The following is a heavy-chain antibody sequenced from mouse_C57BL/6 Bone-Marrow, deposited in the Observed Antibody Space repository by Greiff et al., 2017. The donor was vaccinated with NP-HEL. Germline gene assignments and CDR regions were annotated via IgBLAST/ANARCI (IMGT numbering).Heavy chain of an antibody. CDR2: ISYDGSN. CDR3: ARDDDYFDY. Sequence: EVKLMESGPGLVKPSQSLSLTCSVTGYSITSGYYWNWIRQFPGNKLEWMGYISYDGSNNYNPSLKNRISITRDTSKNQFFLKLNSVTTEDTATYYCARDDDYFDYWGQGTTLTVSS. J-gene: IGHJ2*01. CDR1: GYSITSGYY. V-gene: IGHV3-6*01.